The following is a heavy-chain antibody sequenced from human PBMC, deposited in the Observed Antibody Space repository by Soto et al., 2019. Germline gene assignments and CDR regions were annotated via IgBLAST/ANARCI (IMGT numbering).Heavy chain of an antibody. Sequence: QVQLVESGGGLVKPGGSLRLSCAASGFTFSDYYMSWIRQAPGKGLEWVSYISSSSSYTNYADSVKGRFTISRDNAKNSLYLQMNGLRAEDTAVYYCARVWEQWLATMGYWYFDLWGRGTLVTVSS. V-gene: IGHV3-11*06. D-gene: IGHD6-19*01. CDR2: ISSSSSYT. J-gene: IGHJ2*01. CDR3: ARVWEQWLATMGYWYFDL. CDR1: GFTFSDYY.